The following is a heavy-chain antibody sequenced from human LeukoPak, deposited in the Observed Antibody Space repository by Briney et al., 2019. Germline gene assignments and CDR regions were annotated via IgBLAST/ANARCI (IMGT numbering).Heavy chain of an antibody. CDR1: GFTFNSYE. D-gene: IGHD4/OR15-4a*01. CDR2: ISGSGLSI. V-gene: IGHV3-48*03. CDR3: ARRAGAYSHPYDY. J-gene: IGHJ4*02. Sequence: PGGSLRLSCAASGFTFNSYEMNWVRQAPGKGLEWVAFISGSGLSIYYADSVKGRFTISRDNSKNTLYLQMNSLRAEDTAVYYCARRAGAYSHPYDYWGQGTLVTVSS.